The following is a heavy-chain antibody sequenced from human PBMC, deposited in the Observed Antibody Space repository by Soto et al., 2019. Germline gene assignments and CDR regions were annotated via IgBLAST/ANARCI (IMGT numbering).Heavy chain of an antibody. Sequence: QVQLQESGPGLVKPSQTLSLTCTVSGGSISSGGYYWSWIRQHPGKGLEWIGYIYYSGSTYYNPSPKTGVTISVHTPKNQFSPKLSSVTAADTTVYYCTRSVDPRGQGTLVTVSS. J-gene: IGHJ5*02. CDR3: TRSVDP. V-gene: IGHV4-31*03. CDR2: IYYSGST. CDR1: GGSISSGGYY.